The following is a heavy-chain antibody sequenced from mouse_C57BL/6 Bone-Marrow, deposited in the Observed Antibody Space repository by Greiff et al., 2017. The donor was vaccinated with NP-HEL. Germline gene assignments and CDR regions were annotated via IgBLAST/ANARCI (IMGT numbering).Heavy chain of an antibody. CDR3: ARVGYPVDD. V-gene: IGHV5-4*03. CDR2: ISDGGSYT. Sequence: EVMLVESGGGLVKPGGSLKLSCAASGFTFSSYAMSWVRQTPEKRLEWVATISDGGSYTYYPDNVKGRFTISRDNAKNNLYLQMSHLKSEDTAMYYCARVGYPVDDWGKGTSVTVSS. CDR1: GFTFSSYA. D-gene: IGHD3-2*02. J-gene: IGHJ4*01.